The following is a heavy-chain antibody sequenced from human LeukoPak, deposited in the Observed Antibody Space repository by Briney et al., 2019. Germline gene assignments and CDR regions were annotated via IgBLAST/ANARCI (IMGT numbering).Heavy chain of an antibody. CDR2: INPSGGST. D-gene: IGHD3-22*01. CDR1: GYTFSSYY. CDR3: AKDDNSGAQVY. Sequence: ASVKVSCKASGYTFSSYYMHWVRQAPGQGLECMGIINPSGGSTKYAQKLQGRVTMTSDTSTSTVYMELSSLRSEDTAVYYCAKDDNSGAQVYWGQGTLVTVSS. V-gene: IGHV1-46*01. J-gene: IGHJ4*02.